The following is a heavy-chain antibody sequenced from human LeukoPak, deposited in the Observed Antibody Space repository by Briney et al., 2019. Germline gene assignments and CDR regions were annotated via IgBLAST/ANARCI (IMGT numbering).Heavy chain of an antibody. V-gene: IGHV3-30*18. J-gene: IGHJ5*02. D-gene: IGHD2-2*01. CDR2: ISYDGSNK. CDR3: AKGYCSSTSCYLGNWFDP. CDR1: GFTFSSYG. Sequence: GGSLRLSCAASGFTFSSYGMHWVRQAPGKGLEWVAVISYDGSNKYYADSLKGRFTISRDNSKNTLYLQMNSLRAEDTAVYYCAKGYCSSTSCYLGNWFDPWGQGTLVTVSS.